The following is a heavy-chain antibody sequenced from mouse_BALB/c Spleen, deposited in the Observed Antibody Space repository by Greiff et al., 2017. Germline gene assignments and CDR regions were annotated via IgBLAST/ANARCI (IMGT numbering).Heavy chain of an antibody. CDR3: ARGNYGNYYAMDY. J-gene: IGHJ4*01. CDR2: ISTYYGDA. V-gene: IGHV1S137*01. Sequence: VQLQQSGAELVRPGVSVKISCKGSGYTFTDYAMHWVKQSHAKSLEWIGVISTYYGDASYNQKFKGKATMTVDKSSSTAYMELARLTSEDSAIYYCARGNYGNYYAMDYWGQGTSVTVSS. CDR1: GYTFTDYA. D-gene: IGHD1-1*01.